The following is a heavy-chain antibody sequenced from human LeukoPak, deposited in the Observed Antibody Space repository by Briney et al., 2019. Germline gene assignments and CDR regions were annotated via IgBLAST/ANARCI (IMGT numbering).Heavy chain of an antibody. V-gene: IGHV3-21*01. J-gene: IGHJ4*02. CDR2: ISSSGRYI. D-gene: IGHD6-6*01. CDR3: ARLAARRAFDY. Sequence: GGSLGLSCAASGFTFSSYSMNWVRQAPGKGLEWVSAISSSGRYIYYADSVKGRFTISRDSAKNSLYLQMNSLRAEDTAVYYCARLAARRAFDYWGQGTLVTVSS. CDR1: GFTFSSYS.